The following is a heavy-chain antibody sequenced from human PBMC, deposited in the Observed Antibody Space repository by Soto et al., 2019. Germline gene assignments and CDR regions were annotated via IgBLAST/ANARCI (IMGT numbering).Heavy chain of an antibody. CDR3: ARRGSGSYYDY. Sequence: EVQLLESGGGLVQPGGSLRLSCAASGFTFSSYAMRWVRQAPVKGLEWVSAISGSGGSTYYADSVKGRFTISRDNSKITLSLQMNSLRAEDTAVYYCARRGSGSYYDYWGQGTLVTVSS. CDR1: GFTFSSYA. D-gene: IGHD1-26*01. CDR2: ISGSGGST. J-gene: IGHJ4*02. V-gene: IGHV3-23*01.